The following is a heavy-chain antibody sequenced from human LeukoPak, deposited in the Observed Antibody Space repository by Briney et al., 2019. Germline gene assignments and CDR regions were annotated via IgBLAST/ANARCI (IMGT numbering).Heavy chain of an antibody. J-gene: IGHJ3*02. Sequence: SQTLSLTCTVSGGSISIGGYYWSWISQHPGKGLEWIGYIFYNGNTYYNPSLKSRLTISGGTSENQFSLKLSSVTAADTAVYYCVRNFDSYNAFDIWGQGTMVTVSS. D-gene: IGHD3-22*01. CDR3: VRNFDSYNAFDI. V-gene: IGHV4-31*03. CDR2: IFYNGNT. CDR1: GGSISIGGYY.